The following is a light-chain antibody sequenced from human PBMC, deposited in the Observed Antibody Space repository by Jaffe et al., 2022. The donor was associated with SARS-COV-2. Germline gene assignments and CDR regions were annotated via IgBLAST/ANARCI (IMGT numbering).Light chain of an antibody. CDR3: GTWDSSLSAGV. Sequence: QSVLTQPPSVSAAAGQKVTISCSGSSSNIGNNYVSWYQQLPGTAPKLLMYENKKRPSGIPDRFSGSKSGTSATLGITGLQTGDEADYYCGTWDSSLSAGVFGGGTKLTVL. CDR1: SSNIGNNY. V-gene: IGLV1-51*02. J-gene: IGLJ3*02. CDR2: ENK.